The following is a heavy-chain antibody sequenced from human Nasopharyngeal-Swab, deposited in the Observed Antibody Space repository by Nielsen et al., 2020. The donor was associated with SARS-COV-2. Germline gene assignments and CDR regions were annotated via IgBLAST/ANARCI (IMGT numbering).Heavy chain of an antibody. CDR3: VREGGLAVDGSYDY. CDR2: INTNGGTT. Sequence: GESLKISCAASGFTFRTYAMHWVRQAPGKGLEYVSDINTNGGTTYYADSVKGRFTISRDNSKNTLYLQMGSLRAEDMAVYYCVREGGLAVDGSYDYWGQGTLFTVSS. J-gene: IGHJ4*02. V-gene: IGHV3-64*02. CDR1: GFTFRTYA. D-gene: IGHD6-19*01.